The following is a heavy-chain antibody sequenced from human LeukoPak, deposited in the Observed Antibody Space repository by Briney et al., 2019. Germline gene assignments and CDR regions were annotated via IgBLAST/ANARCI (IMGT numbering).Heavy chain of an antibody. D-gene: IGHD1-26*01. J-gene: IGHJ4*02. Sequence: GGSLRLSCAASGFTFSSYGMHWVRQAPGRGLEWVAVFSYDGSNKYYAESVKGRFTISRDNSKNTLYLQMNSLRPEDTAVYYCAKHGWEARLGYFNWWGQGTLVTVS. V-gene: IGHV3-30*18. CDR2: FSYDGSNK. CDR1: GFTFSSYG. CDR3: AKHGWEARLGYFNW.